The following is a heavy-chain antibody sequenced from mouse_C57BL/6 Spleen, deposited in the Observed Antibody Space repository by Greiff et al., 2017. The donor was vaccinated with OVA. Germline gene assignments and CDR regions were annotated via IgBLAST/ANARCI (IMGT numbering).Heavy chain of an antibody. V-gene: IGHV3-6*01. CDR3: AREERYFDV. Sequence: EVHLVESGPGLVKPSQSLSLTCSVTGYSITSGYYWNWIRQFPGNKLEWMGYISYDGSNNYNPSLKNRISITRDTSKNQFFLKLNSVTTEDTATYYCAREERYFDVWGTGTTVTVSS. CDR1: GYSITSGYY. J-gene: IGHJ1*03. CDR2: ISYDGSN.